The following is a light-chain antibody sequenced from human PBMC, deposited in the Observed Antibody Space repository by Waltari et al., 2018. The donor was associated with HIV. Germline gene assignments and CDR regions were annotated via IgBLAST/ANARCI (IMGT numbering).Light chain of an antibody. Sequence: QSPLPQPPSASGAPGQSVPRPCTGTSSNYGGYNYVSWHQQHPGKAPKLMIYDVIKRPSGVPDRFSGSKSGNTASLTVSGLQPEDEADYYCSSHAGSNVVFGGGTRLTVL. J-gene: IGLJ2*01. CDR2: DVI. CDR3: SSHAGSNVV. CDR1: SSNYGGYNY. V-gene: IGLV2-8*01.